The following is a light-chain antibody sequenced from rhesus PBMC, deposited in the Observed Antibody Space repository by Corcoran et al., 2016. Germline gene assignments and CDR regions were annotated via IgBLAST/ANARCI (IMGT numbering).Light chain of an antibody. V-gene: IGLV2S7*01. CDR2: AVS. J-gene: IGLJ1*01. CDR1: RRDVGAYNY. Sequence: QAAPSPPPSVSGSPGQSAPISCTGTRRDVGAYNYVSWYQQHPGKAPNVMIYAVSTRPSGVSDRFSGSKSGNTASLTISGLQAEDEADYYCCSYPSTHTFIFGGGTRLTVL. CDR3: CSYPSTHTFI.